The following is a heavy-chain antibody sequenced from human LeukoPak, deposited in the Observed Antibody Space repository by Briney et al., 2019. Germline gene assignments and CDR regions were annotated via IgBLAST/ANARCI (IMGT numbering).Heavy chain of an antibody. CDR3: ARDSATNYGDYDY. CDR1: GYTFTSYY. D-gene: IGHD4-17*01. Sequence: ASVKVSCKASGYTFTSYYMHWVRQAPGQGLEWMGIINPSGGSTSYAQKFQGRVTMTRDTVTSTVYRELSSLRSEDTAVYYCARDSATNYGDYDYWGQGTLVTVSS. CDR2: INPSGGST. V-gene: IGHV1-46*01. J-gene: IGHJ4*02.